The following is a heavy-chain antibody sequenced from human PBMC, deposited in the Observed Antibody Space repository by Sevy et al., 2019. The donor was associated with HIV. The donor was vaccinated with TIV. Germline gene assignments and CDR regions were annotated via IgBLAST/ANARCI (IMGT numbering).Heavy chain of an antibody. V-gene: IGHV1-18*01. J-gene: IGHJ3*02. Sequence: ASVKVSCKASGYTFTCYGISWVRQAPGQGLEWMGWISAYNGNTNYAQKLQGRVTMTTDTSTSTAYMELRSLRSDDTAVYYCARDRRTYYGSGSYSAFDIWGQGTMVTVSS. CDR1: GYTFTCYG. D-gene: IGHD3-10*01. CDR2: ISAYNGNT. CDR3: ARDRRTYYGSGSYSAFDI.